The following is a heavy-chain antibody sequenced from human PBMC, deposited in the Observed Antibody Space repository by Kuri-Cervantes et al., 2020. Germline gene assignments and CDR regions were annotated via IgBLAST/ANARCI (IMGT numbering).Heavy chain of an antibody. D-gene: IGHD6-6*01. CDR2: IWYDGSNK. CDR3: ASRNSSSSSDR. V-gene: IGHV3-33*01. Sequence: GESLKISCAASGFAFSSYGMHWVRQAPGKGLEWVAVIWYDGSNKYYADSVKGRFTISRDNSKNTLYLQMNSLRDEDTAVYYCASRNSSSSSDRWGQGTLVTVSS. J-gene: IGHJ5*02. CDR1: GFAFSSYG.